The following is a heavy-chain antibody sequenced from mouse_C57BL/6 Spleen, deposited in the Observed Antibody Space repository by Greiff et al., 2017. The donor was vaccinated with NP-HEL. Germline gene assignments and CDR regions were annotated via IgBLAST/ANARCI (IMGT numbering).Heavy chain of an antibody. CDR1: GFNIKDDY. CDR3: TTWRDYDPRFDY. D-gene: IGHD2-4*01. J-gene: IGHJ2*01. Sequence: EVQVVESGAELVRPGASVKLSCTASGFNIKDDYMHWVKQRPEQGLEWIGWIDPENGDTEYASKFQGKATITADTSSNTAYLQLSSLTSEDTAVYYCTTWRDYDPRFDYWGQGTTLTVSS. V-gene: IGHV14-4*01. CDR2: IDPENGDT.